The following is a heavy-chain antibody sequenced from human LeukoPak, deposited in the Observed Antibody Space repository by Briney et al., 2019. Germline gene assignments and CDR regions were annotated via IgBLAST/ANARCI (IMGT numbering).Heavy chain of an antibody. V-gene: IGHV3-20*04. CDR3: ARGGAYYYDSSHAFDI. CDR1: GFTFDDYG. Sequence: GGSLRLSCAASGFTFDDYGMSWVRHAPGKGLEWVSGINWNGGSTGYADSVKGRFTISRDNAKNSLYLQMNSLRAEDTALYYCARGGAYYYDSSHAFDIWGQGTMVTVSS. CDR2: INWNGGST. D-gene: IGHD3-22*01. J-gene: IGHJ3*02.